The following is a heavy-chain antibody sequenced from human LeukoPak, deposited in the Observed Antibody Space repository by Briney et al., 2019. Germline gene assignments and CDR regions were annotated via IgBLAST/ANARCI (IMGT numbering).Heavy chain of an antibody. D-gene: IGHD4-11*01. CDR2: IWNDGSSQ. J-gene: IGHJ4*02. CDR1: KFTFSHFG. Sequence: PGGSLRLSCAASKFTFSHFGMHWLRQAPGKGLEWVAAIWNDGSSQYYAESVKGRFTVSRDNSHNTLHLQMNSLRPEDTAVYYCAKDAQRGLDYSNDLENWGQGTLVTVSS. CDR3: AKDAQRGLDYSNDLEN. V-gene: IGHV3-33*06.